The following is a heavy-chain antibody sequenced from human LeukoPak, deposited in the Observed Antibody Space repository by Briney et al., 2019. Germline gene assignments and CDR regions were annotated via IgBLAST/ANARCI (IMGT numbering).Heavy chain of an antibody. CDR1: GFPFSSYA. V-gene: IGHV3-23*01. CDR3: AKRNTMVRGGPCFDY. J-gene: IGHJ4*02. D-gene: IGHD3-10*01. CDR2: IFGSGDNT. Sequence: GGSLRLSCAASGFPFSSYAMNWVRQAPGKGLEWVSIIFGSGDNTNYADSVKGRFTISRDNSKNRLYLQMNNLRAEDTATYYCAKRNTMVRGGPCFDYWGQGRMVTVSS.